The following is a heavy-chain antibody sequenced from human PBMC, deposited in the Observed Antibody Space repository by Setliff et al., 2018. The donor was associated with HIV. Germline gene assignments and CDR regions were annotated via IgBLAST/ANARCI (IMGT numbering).Heavy chain of an antibody. J-gene: IGHJ3*02. D-gene: IGHD2-21*01. Sequence: SETLSLTCAVYGGSFSGYYWSWIRQPPGKGLEWIGEINHSVSTNYNPSLKSRVTISVDTSKNQFSLKLSSVTAADTAVYYCARGYGHIVEVIASDAFDIWGQGIMVTVSS. CDR2: INHSVST. V-gene: IGHV4-34*01. CDR3: ARGYGHIVEVIASDAFDI. CDR1: GGSFSGYY.